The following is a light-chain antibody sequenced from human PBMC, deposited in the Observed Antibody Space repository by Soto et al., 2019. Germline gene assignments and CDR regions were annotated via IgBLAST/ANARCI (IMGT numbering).Light chain of an antibody. CDR1: NIGSKS. CDR2: HDS. Sequence: SYELTQPPSVSVAPGQTARITCGESNIGSKSVHWYQQKPGQAPVLVVSHDSDRPSGIPERFSGSNSGNTATLTISRVDAGYEADYFCQVWDSYSDHVVFGGGTKLTVL. V-gene: IGLV3-21*02. J-gene: IGLJ3*02. CDR3: QVWDSYSDHVV.